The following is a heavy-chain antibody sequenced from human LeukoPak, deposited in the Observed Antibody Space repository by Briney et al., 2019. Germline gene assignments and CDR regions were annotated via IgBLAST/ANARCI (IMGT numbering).Heavy chain of an antibody. D-gene: IGHD3-22*01. V-gene: IGHV4-34*01. CDR1: AGSFSGYY. Sequence: PSENLSLNCAVYAGSFSGYYWSWTRQPPGKGLEWIGEINHSGSTNYNPSLKSRVTISVDTSKNQFSLKLSSVTAADTAVYYCARVRRGGGTMIVVVITRGDFDYWGQGTLVTVSS. J-gene: IGHJ4*02. CDR3: ARVRRGGGTMIVVVITRGDFDY. CDR2: INHSGST.